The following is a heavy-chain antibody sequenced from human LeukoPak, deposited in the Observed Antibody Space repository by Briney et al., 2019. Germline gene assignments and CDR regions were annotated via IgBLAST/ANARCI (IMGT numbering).Heavy chain of an antibody. CDR2: IYTSGST. CDR1: GGSISSYY. V-gene: IGHV4-4*07. D-gene: IGHD5-12*01. Sequence: PSETLSLTCTVSGGSISSYYWSWIRQPAGKGLEWIGRIYTSGSTNYNPSLKSRVTMSVDTSKNQFSLKLSSVTAADTAVCYRARDLNWYSGYLFDYWGQGTLVTVSS. J-gene: IGHJ4*02. CDR3: ARDLNWYSGYLFDY.